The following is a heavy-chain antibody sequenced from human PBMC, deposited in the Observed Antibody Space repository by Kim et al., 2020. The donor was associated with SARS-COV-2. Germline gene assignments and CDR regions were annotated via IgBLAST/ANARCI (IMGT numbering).Heavy chain of an antibody. Sequence: SVKVSCKASGGTFSSYAISWVRQAPGQGLEWMGGIIPIFGTANYAQKFQGRVTITVDESTSTAYMELSSLRSEDTAVYYCARGKYYYGSGSYYPFDYWGQGTLVTVSS. J-gene: IGHJ4*02. CDR2: IIPIFGTA. CDR1: GGTFSSYA. D-gene: IGHD3-10*01. CDR3: ARGKYYYGSGSYYPFDY. V-gene: IGHV1-69*13.